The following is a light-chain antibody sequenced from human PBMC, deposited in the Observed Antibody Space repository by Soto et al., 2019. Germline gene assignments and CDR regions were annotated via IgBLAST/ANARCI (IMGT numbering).Light chain of an antibody. CDR2: ENN. CDR1: SSNIGKNY. J-gene: IGLJ2*01. V-gene: IGLV1-51*02. CDR3: GTWDSSLRAVV. Sequence: QSVLTQPPSVSAAPGQTVTISCSGSSSNIGKNYVSWYQQVPGTAPKPLIYENNKRPSGIPDRFSGSRSATSATLGITGLQSGDEADYYCGTWDSSLRAVVFGGGTKLTVL.